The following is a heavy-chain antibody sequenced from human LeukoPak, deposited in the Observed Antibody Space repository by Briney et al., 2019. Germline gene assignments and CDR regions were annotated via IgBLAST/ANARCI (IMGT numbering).Heavy chain of an antibody. V-gene: IGHV1-18*01. CDR2: ISAYNGNT. J-gene: IGHJ4*02. CDR1: GYTFTSYG. Sequence: GASVKVSCKASGYTFTSYGISWVRQAPGQGLEWMGWISAYNGNTNYAQKLQGRVTMTTDTSTSTAYMELRSPRSDDTAVYYCAREFGVPAAMEPYYFDYWGQGTLVTVSS. D-gene: IGHD2-2*01. CDR3: AREFGVPAAMEPYYFDY.